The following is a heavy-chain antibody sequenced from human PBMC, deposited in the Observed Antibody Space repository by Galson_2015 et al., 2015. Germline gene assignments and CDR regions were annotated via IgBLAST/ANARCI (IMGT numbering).Heavy chain of an antibody. V-gene: IGHV3-23*01. CDR1: GFTFTNYA. Sequence: SLRLSCAASGFTFTNYAMGWVRQAPGAGLEWVSSISGTGVNTFYADFVMGRFTISRDNSKNTLYLHMNALRVEDTALYYCAKDRVTAYRRDAFDKWGQGTKVTVS. D-gene: IGHD2-21*02. CDR2: ISGTGVNT. CDR3: AKDRVTAYRRDAFDK. J-gene: IGHJ3*02.